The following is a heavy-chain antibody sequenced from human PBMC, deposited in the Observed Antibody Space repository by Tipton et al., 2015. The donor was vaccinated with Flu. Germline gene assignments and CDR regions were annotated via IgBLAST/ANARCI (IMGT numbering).Heavy chain of an antibody. V-gene: IGHV3-48*03. D-gene: IGHD3-16*01. CDR1: GFTFSSYE. J-gene: IGHJ4*02. CDR2: ISPSGGTI. CDR3: TRGFIRLCDY. Sequence: GSLRLSCAASGFTFSSYEMNWVRQAPGKGLEWVSHISPSGGTIYYADSLKGRFTISRDNAKNSLFLQMNSLRAEDTAVYYCTRGFIRLCDYWGQGILVTVSS.